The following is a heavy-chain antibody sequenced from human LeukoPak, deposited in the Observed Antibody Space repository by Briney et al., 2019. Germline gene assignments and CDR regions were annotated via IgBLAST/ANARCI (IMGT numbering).Heavy chain of an antibody. D-gene: IGHD6-19*01. J-gene: IGHJ4*02. V-gene: IGHV3-53*01. CDR2: IYSGGST. CDR1: GFTVSSSY. Sequence: HPGGSLRLSCAASGFTVSSSYLSWVRQAPGKGLEWLSVIYSGGSTYYSDSVKGRFTISRDNSKNTVFLQMNSLRVEDTAVYYCARGKPNSGTFSSGWYIAYWGQGTLVTVSS. CDR3: ARGKPNSGTFSSGWYIAY.